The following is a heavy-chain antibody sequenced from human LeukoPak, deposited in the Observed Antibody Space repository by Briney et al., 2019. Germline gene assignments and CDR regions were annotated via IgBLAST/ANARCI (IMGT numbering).Heavy chain of an antibody. CDR2: FSRSGGST. J-gene: IGHJ4*02. V-gene: IGHV3-23*01. CDR3: AQRGDYYDSSGYVY. D-gene: IGHD3-22*01. Sequence: GASLRLSCAASGFTFSSYAMSWVRQAPGKGLXXXXAFSRSGGSTYYADSVKGRFTISRDNSKNTLYLQMNSLRAEDTAVYHCAQRGDYYDSSGYVYWGQGTLVTVSS. CDR1: GFTFSSYA.